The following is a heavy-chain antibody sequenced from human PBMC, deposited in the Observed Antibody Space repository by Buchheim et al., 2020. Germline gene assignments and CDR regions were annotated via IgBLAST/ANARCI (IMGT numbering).Heavy chain of an antibody. J-gene: IGHJ6*02. CDR3: ARDPRGCTNGVCYPNYYYGMDV. CDR1: GGSISSGDYY. Sequence: QVQLQESGPGLVKPSQTLSLTCTVSGGSISSGDYYWSWIRQPPGKGLEWIGYIYYSGSTYYNPSLKSRVTISVDTSKNQFSLKLSSVTAADTAVYYCARDPRGCTNGVCYPNYYYGMDVWGQGTT. D-gene: IGHD2-8*01. V-gene: IGHV4-30-4*01. CDR2: IYYSGST.